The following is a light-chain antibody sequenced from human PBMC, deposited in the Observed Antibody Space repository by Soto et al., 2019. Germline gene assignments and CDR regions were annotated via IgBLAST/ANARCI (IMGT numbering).Light chain of an antibody. J-gene: IGLJ1*01. CDR3: QSYDSSLSGSGFV. CDR1: SSDVGGYNY. Sequence: QSVLTQPASVSGSPGQSITISCTGTSSDVGGYNYVSWYQQYPGKAPKLLIYGNTNRPSGVPDRFSGSKSGPSASLAITGLQAEDEADYYCQSYDSSLSGSGFVFGTGTKLTVL. CDR2: GNT. V-gene: IGLV2-14*03.